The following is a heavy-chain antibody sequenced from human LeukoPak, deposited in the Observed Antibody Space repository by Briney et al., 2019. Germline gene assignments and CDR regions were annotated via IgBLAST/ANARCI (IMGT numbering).Heavy chain of an antibody. D-gene: IGHD4-17*01. V-gene: IGHV4-59*01. CDR3: ARERGDYDSDNWFDS. CDR1: GASIGSYY. CDR2: IYYGGGT. Sequence: SETLSLTCTVSGASIGSYYWSWIRQPPGKGLEWIGYIYYGGGTNYNPSFESRITISVDTSKNRISLNLTSVTASDTAIYYCARERGDYDSDNWFDSWGQGTLVTVSS. J-gene: IGHJ5*01.